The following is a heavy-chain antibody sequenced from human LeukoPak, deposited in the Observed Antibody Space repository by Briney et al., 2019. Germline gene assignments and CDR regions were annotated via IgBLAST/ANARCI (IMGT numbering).Heavy chain of an antibody. V-gene: IGHV3-11*01. D-gene: IGHD3-10*01. CDR3: ARDQVVRGVSRALYYYGMDV. CDR2: ISSSGSTI. CDR1: GFTFSDYY. J-gene: IGHJ6*02. Sequence: TGGSLRLSCAASGFTFSDYYMSWIRQAPGKGLEWVSYISSSGSTIYYADSVKGRFTISRDNAKNSLYLQMNSLRAEDTAVYYCARDQVVRGVSRALYYYGMDVWGQGTTVTVSS.